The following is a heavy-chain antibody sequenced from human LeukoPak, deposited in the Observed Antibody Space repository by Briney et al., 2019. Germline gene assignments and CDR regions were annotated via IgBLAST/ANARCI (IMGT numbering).Heavy chain of an antibody. J-gene: IGHJ5*02. CDR3: ATDLPGYCSGGSCYSSRWFDP. CDR2: FDPEDGET. CDR1: GYTLTELS. D-gene: IGHD2-15*01. V-gene: IGHV1-24*01. Sequence: ASVKVSCKVSGYTLTELSMHLVRQAPGKGLEWMGGFDPEDGETIYAQKFQGRVTMTEHTSTDTAYMELSSLRSEDTAVYYCATDLPGYCSGGSCYSSRWFDPWGQGTLVTVSS.